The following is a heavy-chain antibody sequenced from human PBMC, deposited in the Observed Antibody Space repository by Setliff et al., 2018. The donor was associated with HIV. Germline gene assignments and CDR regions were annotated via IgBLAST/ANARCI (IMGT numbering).Heavy chain of an antibody. CDR2: INHSGST. Sequence: PSETLSLTCAVYGGSFSGYYWSWIRQPPGKGLEWIGEINHSGSTNYNPSLKSRVTISVDTSKNQFSLKLSSVTAADTAVHYCARRHGSGSLDAFDIWGQGTMVTVSS. V-gene: IGHV4-34*01. CDR1: GGSFSGYY. J-gene: IGHJ3*02. CDR3: ARRHGSGSLDAFDI. D-gene: IGHD3-10*01.